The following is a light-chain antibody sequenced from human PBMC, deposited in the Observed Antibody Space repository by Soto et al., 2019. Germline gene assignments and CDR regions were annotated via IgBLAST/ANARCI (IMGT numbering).Light chain of an antibody. J-gene: IGLJ2*01. CDR2: GNS. V-gene: IGLV1-40*01. Sequence: QSVLTQPPSVSGAPGQRVTISCTGSSSNIGAGYDVHWYQQLPGPAHNLLIYGNSNRPSVVPDRFSGSKSGTSAALAITGRQAQDEADYYCQSYDSSLSAYVVFGVGTKRTVL. CDR3: QSYDSSLSAYVV. CDR1: SSNIGAGYD.